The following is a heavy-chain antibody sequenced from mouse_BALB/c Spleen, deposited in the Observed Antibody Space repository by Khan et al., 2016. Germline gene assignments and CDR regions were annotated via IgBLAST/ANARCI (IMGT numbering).Heavy chain of an antibody. CDR2: IDPENGNT. Sequence: VRLHQSGAELVRPGALVKLSCKASGFNIKDYYMHWVKQRPEQGLEWIGWIDPENGNTIYDPKFQGKASITADTSSNTAYLQLSSLTSEDTAVYYCARSTATYFDYWGQGTTLTVSS. CDR1: GFNIKDYY. D-gene: IGHD1-2*01. CDR3: ARSTATYFDY. V-gene: IGHV14-1*02. J-gene: IGHJ2*01.